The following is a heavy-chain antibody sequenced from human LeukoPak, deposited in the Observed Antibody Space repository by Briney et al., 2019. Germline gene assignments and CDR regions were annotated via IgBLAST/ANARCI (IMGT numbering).Heavy chain of an antibody. V-gene: IGHV3-53*01. CDR3: ARVWYERQGYYYMDV. J-gene: IGHJ6*03. D-gene: IGHD2-15*01. CDR2: IYSGGST. Sequence: GGSLRLSCAASGFTFSSNYMSWVRQAPGKGLEWVSVIYSGGSTYYADSVKGRFTISRDNSKNTLYLQMNSLRAEDTAVYYCARVWYERQGYYYMDVWGKGTTVTISS. CDR1: GFTFSSNY.